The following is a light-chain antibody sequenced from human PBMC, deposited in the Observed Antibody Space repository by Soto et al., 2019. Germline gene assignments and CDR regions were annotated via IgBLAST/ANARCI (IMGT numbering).Light chain of an antibody. V-gene: IGLV2-14*01. CDR2: EVS. CDR3: TSFTTTNIWV. Sequence: QSALTQPASVSGSPGQSITISCTGTSSDIGVYNYVSWYQQHPGKAPKLVICEVSNRPSGVSSRFSGSKSGNTASLTISGLRAEHEADYYCTSFTTTNIWVFGGGTKLTVL. J-gene: IGLJ3*02. CDR1: SSDIGVYNY.